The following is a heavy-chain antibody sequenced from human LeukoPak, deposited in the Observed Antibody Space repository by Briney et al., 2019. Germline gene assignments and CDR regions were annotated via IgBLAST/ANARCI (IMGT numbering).Heavy chain of an antibody. CDR2: ISSNGGST. V-gene: IGHV3-64*01. D-gene: IGHD3-9*01. Sequence: GGSLRLSCAASGFTFSSYAMHWVRQAPGKGLEYVSAISSNGGSTYYANPVKGRFTISRDNSKNTLYLQMGSLRAEDMAVYYCARGPDILTGYLIDYWGQGTLVTVSS. J-gene: IGHJ4*02. CDR1: GFTFSSYA. CDR3: ARGPDILTGYLIDY.